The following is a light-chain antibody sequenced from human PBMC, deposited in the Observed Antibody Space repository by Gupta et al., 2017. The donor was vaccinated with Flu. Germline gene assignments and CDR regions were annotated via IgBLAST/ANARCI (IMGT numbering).Light chain of an antibody. V-gene: IGKV3-20*01. CDR2: GAS. Sequence: LVLTQSPGTLSLSPGERATLSCRASQSVSSSYLAWYQQKPGQAPRLLIYGASSRATGIPDRFSGSGSGTDFTLTISRLEPEDFAVYYCQQYGSSLLTFGGGTKVEIK. CDR3: QQYGSSLLT. J-gene: IGKJ4*01. CDR1: QSVSSSY.